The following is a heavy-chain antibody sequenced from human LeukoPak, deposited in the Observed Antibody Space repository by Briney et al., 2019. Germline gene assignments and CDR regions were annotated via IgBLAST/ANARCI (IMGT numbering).Heavy chain of an antibody. V-gene: IGHV4-38-2*02. J-gene: IGHJ4*02. CDR2: IYHGGST. D-gene: IGHD6-13*01. Sequence: SETLSLTCTVSGYSISSGYYWGWIRQPPGKGLEWIGNIYHGGSTYYNPSLKSRVTMSGDTSKNQFSLNLSSVTAADTAVYYCARVRSSSWFEGYFDYWGQGTLVTVSS. CDR1: GYSISSGYY. CDR3: ARVRSSSWFEGYFDY.